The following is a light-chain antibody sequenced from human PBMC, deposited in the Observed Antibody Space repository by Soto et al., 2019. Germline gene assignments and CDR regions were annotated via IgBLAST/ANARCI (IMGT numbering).Light chain of an antibody. CDR2: GAS. J-gene: IGKJ1*01. CDR3: QKYGSSRM. V-gene: IGKV3-20*01. Sequence: EIVLTQSPGTLSLSPGERATLSCRASQSVSSSYLAWYQQKPGQAPRLLIYGASSRATGIPDRFSGSGSGTDFSLTISILEPEDFAVYYFQKYGSSRMFGQGTKVEIK. CDR1: QSVSSSY.